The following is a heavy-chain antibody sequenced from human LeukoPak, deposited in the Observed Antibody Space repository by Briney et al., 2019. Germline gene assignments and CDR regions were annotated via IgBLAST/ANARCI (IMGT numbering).Heavy chain of an antibody. Sequence: PSETLSFTCTVSGGSISSYYWSWIRQPPGKGLEWIGYIYYSGSTNYNPSLKSRVTISVDTSKNQFSLKLSSVTAADTAVYYCARATVRFLFDYWGQGTLVTVSS. V-gene: IGHV4-59*01. CDR3: ARATVRFLFDY. D-gene: IGHD3-3*01. J-gene: IGHJ4*02. CDR1: GGSISSYY. CDR2: IYYSGST.